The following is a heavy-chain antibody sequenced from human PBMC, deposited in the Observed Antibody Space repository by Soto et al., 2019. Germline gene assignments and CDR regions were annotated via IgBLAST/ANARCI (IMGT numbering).Heavy chain of an antibody. CDR2: MYYNGNI. J-gene: IGHJ5*02. V-gene: IGHV4-59*01. CDR1: CGSISNYY. CDR3: ASGGNWFDP. D-gene: IGHD3-16*01. Sequence: SETLSLTCNVSCGSISNYYWTWVRQSPEKGLEWIGYMYYNGNINYNPSLKSRVTISIDTSKNQFPLTLKSVTAADTAVYYCASGGNWFDPWGQGVLVTVSS.